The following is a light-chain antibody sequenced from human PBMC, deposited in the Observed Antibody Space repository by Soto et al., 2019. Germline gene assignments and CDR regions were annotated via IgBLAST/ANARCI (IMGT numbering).Light chain of an antibody. CDR3: RSYTSSITYV. Sequence: QSVLTQPASVSGSPGQSITISCTGTSSDIGDYNYVSWYQQRPEKAPELMIYGVNNRPPGVSNRFSGSKSGNTASLTISGLQAEDEADYYCRSYTSSITYVFGTGTKVTVL. CDR2: GVN. J-gene: IGLJ1*01. V-gene: IGLV2-14*01. CDR1: SSDIGDYNY.